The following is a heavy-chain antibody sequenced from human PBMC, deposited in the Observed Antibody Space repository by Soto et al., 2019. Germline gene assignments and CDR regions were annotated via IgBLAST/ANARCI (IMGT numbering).Heavy chain of an antibody. CDR1: GYTFTSYG. CDR2: ISAYNGNT. V-gene: IGHV1-18*01. J-gene: IGHJ5*02. Sequence: QVQLVQSGAEVKKPGASVKVSCKASGYTFTSYGISWVRQAPGQGLEWMGWISAYNGNTNYAQKLQGRVTMTTDTSASTDYMELRSLRSADTAVYYCAREREMATINWFDPWGQGTLVTVSS. CDR3: AREREMATINWFDP.